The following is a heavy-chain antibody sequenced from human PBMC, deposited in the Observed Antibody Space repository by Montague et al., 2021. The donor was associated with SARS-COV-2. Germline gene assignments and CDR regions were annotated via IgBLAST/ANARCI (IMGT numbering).Heavy chain of an antibody. Sequence: SLRLSCAASGFTFRNYAMSWVRQAPRKGLEWVSTITGSGGSTYYADSVKGRFTISRDNSKNTLYLQMSSLTAEDTAVYYCANHQGITVFGVIFNWGQGTLVTVSS. CDR2: ITGSGGST. CDR3: ANHQGITVFGVIFN. CDR1: GFTFRNYA. D-gene: IGHD3-3*01. J-gene: IGHJ4*02. V-gene: IGHV3-23*01.